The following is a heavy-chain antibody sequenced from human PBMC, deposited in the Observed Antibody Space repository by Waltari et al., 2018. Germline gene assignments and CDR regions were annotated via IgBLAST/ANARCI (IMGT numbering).Heavy chain of an antibody. CDR1: GFTFSFYD. CDR2: ISVGSATI. V-gene: IGHV3-48*03. J-gene: IGHJ6*02. D-gene: IGHD3-10*01. Sequence: EVQLVESGGDLVQSGGSLRLSCATSGFTFSFYDMHWVRQAPGKGLEWLSYISVGSATIYYADSVKGRFSISRDDARNSLFLEINSLRAEDSAVYYCARAGEFRSYYYAMDVWGQGTAVSVSS. CDR3: ARAGEFRSYYYAMDV.